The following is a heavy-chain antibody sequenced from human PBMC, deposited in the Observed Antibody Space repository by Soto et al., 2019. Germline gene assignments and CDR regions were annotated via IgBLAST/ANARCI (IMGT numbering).Heavy chain of an antibody. CDR2: IWYDGSNK. J-gene: IGHJ4*02. CDR3: ARESRVANYYASIGCFDY. D-gene: IGHD3-22*01. V-gene: IGHV3-33*01. Sequence: RRLSCAASGFTFSSCGMHWVRQAPGKGLEWVAVIWYDGSNKYYADSVKGRFTIPRDNSKNTLYLQMNSLRAEDTAVYYCARESRVANYYASIGCFDYWGQGTLVTVSS. CDR1: GFTFSSCG.